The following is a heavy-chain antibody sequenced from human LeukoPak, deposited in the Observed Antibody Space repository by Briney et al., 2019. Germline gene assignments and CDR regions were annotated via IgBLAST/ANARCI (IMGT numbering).Heavy chain of an antibody. CDR1: GFTVSSNY. Sequence: GGSLRLSCAASGFTVSSNYMSWVRQAPGMGLEWVSVIYSGGTTYYAESVKGRFTISRENSKNMLSLQMTSLRAEDTAVYYCAREPGTDYRKYYFDYWGQGTLVTVSS. D-gene: IGHD3/OR15-3a*01. CDR3: AREPGTDYRKYYFDY. V-gene: IGHV3-53*01. J-gene: IGHJ4*02. CDR2: IYSGGTT.